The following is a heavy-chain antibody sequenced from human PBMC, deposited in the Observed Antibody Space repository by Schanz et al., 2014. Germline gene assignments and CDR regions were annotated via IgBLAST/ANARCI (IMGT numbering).Heavy chain of an antibody. CDR3: VRDSFFAFDY. Sequence: EVQLLESGGGLVQPGGSLRLSCAASGFTFSGYAMSWVRQAPGRGLEWVSAMNESHSTIYYADSVRGRFTISRDNAENTLFLQMNSLRAEDTAVYYCVRDSFFAFDYWGQGTLVTVSS. CDR2: MNESHSTI. J-gene: IGHJ4*02. CDR1: GFTFSGYA. V-gene: IGHV3-23*01. D-gene: IGHD3-3*01.